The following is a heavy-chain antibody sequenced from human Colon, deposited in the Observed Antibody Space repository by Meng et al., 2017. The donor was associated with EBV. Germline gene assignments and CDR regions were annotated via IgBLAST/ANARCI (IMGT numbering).Heavy chain of an antibody. CDR2: INHSGST. D-gene: IGHD1-26*01. V-gene: IGHV4-34*01. J-gene: IGHJ4*02. Sequence: QVKLQQWGAGLLKPSETLSLTCAFYGGSFSGYYWSWIRQPPEKGLEWIGEINHSGSTNYNPSLKSRVTISVDTSKKQFSLKLSSVTAADTAVYYCARGPGGSYYLYYFDYWGQGTLVTVS. CDR3: ARGPGGSYYLYYFDY. CDR1: GGSFSGYY.